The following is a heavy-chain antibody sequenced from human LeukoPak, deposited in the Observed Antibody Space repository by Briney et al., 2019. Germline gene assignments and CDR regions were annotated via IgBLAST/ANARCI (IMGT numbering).Heavy chain of an antibody. CDR2: ISWNSGSI. J-gene: IGHJ4*02. CDR3: AKDIEGSSWYSGYFDY. Sequence: GGSLRLSCAASGFTFDDYAMHWVRQAPGKGLEWVSGISWNSGSIGYADSVKGRFTISRDNAKNSLYLQMNSLRAEDMALYYCAKDIEGSSWYSGYFDYWGQGTLVTVSS. V-gene: IGHV3-9*03. CDR1: GFTFDDYA. D-gene: IGHD6-13*01.